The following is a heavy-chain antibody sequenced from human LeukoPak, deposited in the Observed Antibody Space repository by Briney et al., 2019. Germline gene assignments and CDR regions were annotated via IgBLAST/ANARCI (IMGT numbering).Heavy chain of an antibody. Sequence: SQTLPITCTVSGGSISSGSYYWSSIRQPAGKGLEWIGRIYTSGSTNYNHSLKSRVTISVDTSKNQFSLKLSSVTAADTAVYYCARAERAVAGTGYFDPWGQGTLVTVSS. CDR2: IYTSGST. V-gene: IGHV4-61*02. J-gene: IGHJ5*02. D-gene: IGHD6-19*01. CDR3: ARAERAVAGTGYFDP. CDR1: GGSISSGSYY.